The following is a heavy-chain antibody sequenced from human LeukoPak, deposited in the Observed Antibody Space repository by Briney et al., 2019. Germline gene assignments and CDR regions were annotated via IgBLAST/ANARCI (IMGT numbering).Heavy chain of an antibody. Sequence: SETLSLTCTVSGGSISSYYWSWIRQPPGKGLEWIGYIYYSGSTNYKSSLKSRVSISIDTSKNQFSLKLSSVTAADTAVYYCARGSDRFDPWGQGILVTVSS. CDR1: GGSISSYY. CDR3: ARGSDRFDP. J-gene: IGHJ5*02. V-gene: IGHV4-59*01. CDR2: IYYSGST.